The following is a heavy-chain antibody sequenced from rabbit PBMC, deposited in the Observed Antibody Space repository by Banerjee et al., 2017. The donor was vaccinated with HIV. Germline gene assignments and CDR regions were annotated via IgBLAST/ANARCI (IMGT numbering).Heavy chain of an antibody. J-gene: IGHJ6*01. CDR3: ARGYAGAAGMDL. D-gene: IGHD4-2*01. CDR2: IDAGDGST. V-gene: IGHV1S21*01. Sequence: VRQAPGKGLEWIACIDAGDGSTDYASWAKGRFTISKTSTTVDLKMTSLTAADTATYFCARGYAGAAGMDLWGPGTLVTVS.